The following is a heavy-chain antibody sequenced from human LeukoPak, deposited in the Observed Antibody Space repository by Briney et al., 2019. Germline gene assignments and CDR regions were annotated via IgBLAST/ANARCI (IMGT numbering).Heavy chain of an antibody. V-gene: IGHV3-30*03. CDR1: GFTFSSYG. J-gene: IGHJ3*02. D-gene: IGHD3-3*01. Sequence: GGSLRLSCAASGFTFSSYGMHWVRQAPGKGLEWVAVISYDGSNKYYADSVKGRFTISRDNSKNTLYLQMNSLRVEDTAVYYCARDTDDFQGLDIWGQGTVVIVSS. CDR3: ARDTDDFQGLDI. CDR2: ISYDGSNK.